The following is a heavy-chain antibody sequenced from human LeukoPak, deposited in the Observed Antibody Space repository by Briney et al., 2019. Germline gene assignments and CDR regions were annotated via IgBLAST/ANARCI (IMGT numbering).Heavy chain of an antibody. V-gene: IGHV4-39*01. CDR3: VTLDTTMFSFFDP. CDR2: MYYSVTT. CDR1: GGSISSTIHY. J-gene: IGHJ5*02. D-gene: IGHD5-18*01. Sequence: SETLSLTCTVSGGSISSTIHYWGWIRQPPGKGLEWIGSMYYSVTTYYNPSLQSRVTISGDTSKNQFSLRLTSVTAADTAVYYCVTLDTTMFSFFDPWGQGTLVTVSS.